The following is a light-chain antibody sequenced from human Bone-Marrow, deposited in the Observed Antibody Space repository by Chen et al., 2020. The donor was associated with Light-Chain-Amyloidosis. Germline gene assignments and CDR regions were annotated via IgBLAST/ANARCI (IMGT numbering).Light chain of an antibody. CDR3: QQYGGLPWT. CDR1: QSVSSNY. J-gene: IGKJ1*01. V-gene: IGKV3-20*01. Sequence: EIVLTQSPGTLSLSPGERATLSCRASQSVSSNYVAWYQQRPGQAPRLLIYGASVRATGIPEKFSGSGSETDFTLTITGLEPEDSAVYHCQQYGGLPWTFGQGTKVEIK. CDR2: GAS.